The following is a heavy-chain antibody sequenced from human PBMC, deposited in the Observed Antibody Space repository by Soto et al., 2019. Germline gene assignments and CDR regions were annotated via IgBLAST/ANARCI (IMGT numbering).Heavy chain of an antibody. V-gene: IGHV3-23*01. CDR1: GFTFSSYA. CDR3: ARDWRGSTMIVVSIDY. J-gene: IGHJ4*02. Sequence: EVQLLESGGGLVQPGGSLRLSCAASGFTFSSYAMSWVRQAPGKGLEWVSAISGSGGSTYYADSVKGRFTISRDNSKNTLYLQMNSLRAEDTAVYYCARDWRGSTMIVVSIDYWGQGTLVTVSS. CDR2: ISGSGGST. D-gene: IGHD3-22*01.